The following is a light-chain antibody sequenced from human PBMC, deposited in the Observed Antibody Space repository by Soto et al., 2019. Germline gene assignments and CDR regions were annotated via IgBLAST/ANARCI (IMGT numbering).Light chain of an antibody. CDR2: GNS. CDR1: SSNIGAGYD. V-gene: IGLV1-40*01. CDR3: QSYDSSLSYV. J-gene: IGLJ1*01. Sequence: QSVMTQPPSVSGAPGQRVTISCTGSSSNIGAGYDVHWYQQLPGTAPKLLIYGNSNRPSGVPDRFSGSKSGTSASLAITGLQAEDEADYYCQSYDSSLSYVSGTGTQRTVL.